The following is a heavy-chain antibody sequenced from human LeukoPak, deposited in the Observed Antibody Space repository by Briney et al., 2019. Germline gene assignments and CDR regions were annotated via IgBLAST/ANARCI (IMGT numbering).Heavy chain of an antibody. CDR3: QYFGSSTSGTPDAFDI. Sequence: SETLSLTCAVYGGSFSGYYWSWIRQPPGKGLEWIGEINHSGSTNYNPSLKSRVTISVDTSKNQFSLKLSSVTAADTAVYYCQYFGSSTSGTPDAFDIWGQGTMVTVSS. J-gene: IGHJ3*02. V-gene: IGHV4-34*01. CDR1: GGSFSGYY. D-gene: IGHD2-2*01. CDR2: INHSGST.